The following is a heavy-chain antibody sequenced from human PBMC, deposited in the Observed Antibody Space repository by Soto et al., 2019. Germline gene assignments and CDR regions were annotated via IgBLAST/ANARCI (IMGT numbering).Heavy chain of an antibody. CDR1: AFSVSSNY. V-gene: IGHV3-66*01. CDR3: ARDNTAYYYMDV. CDR2: IYSGGST. Sequence: PGGSLRLSCAASAFSVSSNYMSWVRQAPGKGLEWVPVIYSGGSTYYADFVKDRFTISRDNSKNTLYLQMNNLRAEDTAVYYCARDNTAYYYMDVWGKGTTVTVSS. D-gene: IGHD4-17*01. J-gene: IGHJ6*03.